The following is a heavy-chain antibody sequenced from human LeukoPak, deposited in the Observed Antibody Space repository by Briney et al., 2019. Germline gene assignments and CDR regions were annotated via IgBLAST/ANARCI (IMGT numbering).Heavy chain of an antibody. V-gene: IGHV4-59*02. J-gene: IGHJ5*02. CDR1: GGSATNYY. CDR2: IYYSGST. CDR3: ARGGGYSYGRALNWFDP. Sequence: SQRLSPTCTVSGGSATNYYRGWVRQPPGEGLGWVGYIYYSGSTNYNPSLKSRVTISVDTSKNQFSLKLSSVTAADTAVYYCARGGGYSYGRALNWFDPWGQGTLVTVSS. D-gene: IGHD5-18*01.